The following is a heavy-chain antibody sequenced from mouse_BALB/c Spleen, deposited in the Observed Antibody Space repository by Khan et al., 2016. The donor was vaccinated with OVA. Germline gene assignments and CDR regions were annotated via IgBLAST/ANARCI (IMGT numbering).Heavy chain of an antibody. Sequence: EVQLQESGPGLVKPSQSLSLTCTVTGYSITTDYAWNWIRQFPGSKLEWMGHITYSGNTKYNPSLKSRISITRDTSKNQFFLQLKSVTTEDTARYYCASIYGGDCDYWGQGTTLTVSS. CDR1: GYSITTDYA. V-gene: IGHV3-2*02. D-gene: IGHD1-1*01. J-gene: IGHJ2*01. CDR3: ASIYGGDCDY. CDR2: ITYSGNT.